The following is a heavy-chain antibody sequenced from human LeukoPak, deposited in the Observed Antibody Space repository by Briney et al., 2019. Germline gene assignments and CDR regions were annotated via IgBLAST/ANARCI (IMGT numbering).Heavy chain of an antibody. CDR1: GFPFNAYW. Sequence: GGSLRLSCAASGFPFNAYWMTWVRQPPGKGLEWVANIKEDGSVKYYVDSVKGRFTISRDNTKNVLYLQMNSLRADDTAVYFCARDSTWLLDYWGQGTLITVSS. V-gene: IGHV3-7*03. CDR2: IKEDGSVK. D-gene: IGHD6-19*01. CDR3: ARDSTWLLDY. J-gene: IGHJ4*02.